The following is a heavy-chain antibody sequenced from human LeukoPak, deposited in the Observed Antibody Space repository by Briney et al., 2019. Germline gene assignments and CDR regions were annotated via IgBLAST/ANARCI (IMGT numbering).Heavy chain of an antibody. CDR2: ISGSGGST. CDR1: GFTFSSCA. D-gene: IGHD3-10*01. V-gene: IGHV3-23*01. J-gene: IGHJ5*02. Sequence: GGSLRLSCAASGFTFSSCAMSWVRQAPGKGLEWVSAISGSGGSTYYADSVKGRFTISRDNSKNTLYLQMNSLRAEDTAVYYCAREGSSLWFGELSGTTNWFDPWGQGTLVTVSS. CDR3: AREGSSLWFGELSGTTNWFDP.